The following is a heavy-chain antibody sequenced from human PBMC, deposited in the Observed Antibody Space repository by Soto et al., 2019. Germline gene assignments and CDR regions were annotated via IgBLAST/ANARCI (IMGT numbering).Heavy chain of an antibody. CDR1: GLTFTSSS. V-gene: IGHV3-30-3*01. CDR2: ISENGDRQ. CDR3: ARRLATTVSALGY. D-gene: IGHD4-17*01. Sequence: QVHLVQSGGGVVQAGNSLRLSCTASGLTFTSSSFHWVRQAPGKGLEWVAVISENGDRQYSTESVRGRFLISRDRSKNTVYLQMNSLRPEDTGVYFCARRLATTVSALGYWGQGALVTVSS. J-gene: IGHJ4*02.